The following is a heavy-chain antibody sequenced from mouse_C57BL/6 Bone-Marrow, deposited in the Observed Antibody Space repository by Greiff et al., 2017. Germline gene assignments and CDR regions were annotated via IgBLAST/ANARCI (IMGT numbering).Heavy chain of an antibody. D-gene: IGHD1-1*01. CDR3: ARREITTGGYYAMDY. Sequence: VQLQQSGPELVKPGASVKISCKASGYTFTDYYINWVKQRPGQGLEWIGWIFPGSGSTYYNEKFKGKATLTVDKSSSTAYMLLSSLTSEDSAVYFCARREITTGGYYAMDYWGQGTSVTVSS. J-gene: IGHJ4*01. V-gene: IGHV1-75*01. CDR2: IFPGSGST. CDR1: GYTFTDYY.